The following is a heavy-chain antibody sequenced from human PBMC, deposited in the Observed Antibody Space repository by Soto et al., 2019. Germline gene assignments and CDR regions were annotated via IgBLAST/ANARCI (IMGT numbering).Heavy chain of an antibody. CDR3: ARAYYYDSSGYYFGSYGMDV. CDR1: GYTFTGYY. Sequence: ASVKVSCKASGYTFTGYYMHWVRQAPGQGLEWMGWINPNSGGTNYAQKFQGWVTMTRDTSISTAYMELSRLRSDDTAVYYCARAYYYDSSGYYFGSYGMDVWGQGTTVTVSS. J-gene: IGHJ6*02. V-gene: IGHV1-2*04. D-gene: IGHD3-22*01. CDR2: INPNSGGT.